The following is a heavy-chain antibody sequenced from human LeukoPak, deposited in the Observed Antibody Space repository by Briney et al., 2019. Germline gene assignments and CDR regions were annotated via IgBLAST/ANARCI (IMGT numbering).Heavy chain of an antibody. D-gene: IGHD6-19*01. V-gene: IGHV3-64*03. CDR1: GFSFTIHA. CDR2: LYSNGGAT. Sequence: GGSLRLSCTASGFSFTIHAMHWVRQAPGTGLDCVAGLYSNGGATYYADPVKGSFTISRTNSKHMSYIQMGVLRADTTAFYYGLKSPSTGWYSFDNSGPRNPGSVSS. CDR3: LKSPSTGWYSFDN. J-gene: IGHJ4*03.